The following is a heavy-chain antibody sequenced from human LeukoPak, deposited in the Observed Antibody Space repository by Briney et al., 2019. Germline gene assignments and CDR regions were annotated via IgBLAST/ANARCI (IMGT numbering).Heavy chain of an antibody. Sequence: PSETLSLTCTVSGGSISSYYWSWIRPPPGKGLEWIGYMYYSGSTNYNPSLKSRVTISVDTSKNQFSLKLSSVTAADTAVYYCARGALWFGELSYYFDYWGQGTLVTVSS. D-gene: IGHD3-10*01. J-gene: IGHJ4*02. CDR2: MYYSGST. V-gene: IGHV4-59*08. CDR3: ARGALWFGELSYYFDY. CDR1: GGSISSYY.